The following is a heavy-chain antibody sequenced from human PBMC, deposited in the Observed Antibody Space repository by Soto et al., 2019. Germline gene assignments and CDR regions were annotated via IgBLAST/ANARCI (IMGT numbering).Heavy chain of an antibody. V-gene: IGHV3-9*01. CDR2: ISWNSGSI. D-gene: IGHD6-13*01. J-gene: IGHJ3*02. Sequence: GGSLRLSCAASGFTFDDYAMHWVRQAPGKGLEWVSGISWNSGSIGYADSVKGRFTISRDNAKNSLYLQMNSLRAEDTALYYCAKAGLLQQLVIMAFDIWGQGTMVTVSS. CDR1: GFTFDDYA. CDR3: AKAGLLQQLVIMAFDI.